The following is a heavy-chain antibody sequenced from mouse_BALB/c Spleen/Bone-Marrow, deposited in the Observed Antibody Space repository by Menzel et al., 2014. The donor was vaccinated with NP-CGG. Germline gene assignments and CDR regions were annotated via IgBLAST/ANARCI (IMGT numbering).Heavy chain of an antibody. CDR1: GYTFTSYW. J-gene: IGHJ2*01. CDR3: ARGLYGDSVY. V-gene: IGHV1-69*02. Sequence: QVQLKESGADLVKPGASVKLSCKASGYTFTSYWMHWVKQRPGQGLEWIGEIDPSDSYTNYNQEFKGKATLTVDKSSSTAYMQLSSLTSEDSAVYYCARGLYGDSVYWGQGTTLAVSS. D-gene: IGHD2-13*01. CDR2: IDPSDSYT.